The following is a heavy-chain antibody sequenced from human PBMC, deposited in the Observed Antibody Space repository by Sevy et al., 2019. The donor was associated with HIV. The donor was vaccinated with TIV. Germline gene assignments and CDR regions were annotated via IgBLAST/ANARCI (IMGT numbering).Heavy chain of an antibody. CDR3: ARERFYGDYVFDY. J-gene: IGHJ4*02. Sequence: GGSLRLSCAASGFTFSSYAMHWVRQAPGKGLEWVAVISYDGSNKYSAESVKGRFTISRDNSKNTLYLQMNSLRAEDTAVYYCARERFYGDYVFDYWGQGTLVTVSS. V-gene: IGHV3-30-3*01. D-gene: IGHD4-17*01. CDR2: ISYDGSNK. CDR1: GFTFSSYA.